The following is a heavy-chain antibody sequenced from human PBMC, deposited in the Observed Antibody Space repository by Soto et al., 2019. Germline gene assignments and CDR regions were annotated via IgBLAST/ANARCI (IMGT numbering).Heavy chain of an antibody. CDR1: GYPVTAYY. CDR3: ARGGGVGVAGSAAFDM. CDR2: INPATGAA. D-gene: IGHD3-3*01. Sequence: QLHLVQSGAVVKKPGASVTVSCSASGYPVTAYYMHWVRQAPGRGLEWMGGINPATGAAKYTQTCQGRVTRTRDTSTSTVFLELSGLTSGGTAVFYCARGGGVGVAGSAAFDMWGQGTLVTVSS. V-gene: IGHV1-2*02. J-gene: IGHJ3*02.